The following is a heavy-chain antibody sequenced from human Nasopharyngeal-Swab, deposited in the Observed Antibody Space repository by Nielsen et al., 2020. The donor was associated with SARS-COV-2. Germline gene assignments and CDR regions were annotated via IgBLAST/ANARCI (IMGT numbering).Heavy chain of an antibody. CDR2: IYPGDSDT. CDR3: ARRNTGYSSGWYSDRGVDY. V-gene: IGHV5-51*01. D-gene: IGHD6-19*01. Sequence: GGSLRLSCKGSGSSFTSYWIGWVRQMHGKGLEWMGIIYPGDSDTRYSPSFQVQVTISADKSISTAYLQWSSLKASDTAMYYCARRNTGYSSGWYSDRGVDYWGQGTLVTVSS. CDR1: GSSFTSYW. J-gene: IGHJ4*02.